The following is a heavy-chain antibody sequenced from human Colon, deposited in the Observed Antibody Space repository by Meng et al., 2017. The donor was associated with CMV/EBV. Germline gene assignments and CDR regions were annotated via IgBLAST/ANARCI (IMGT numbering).Heavy chain of an antibody. CDR3: VRDAVNLLLDH. CDR1: GYIFDNYG. CDR2: IRDADRFT. Sequence: QSETKVKKPGASVIVSCKTSGYIFDNYGISWVRQLPEQRLEWIGFIRDADRFTDYAQIFRGRVTMAADRSTTTAYMEVRGMGSEDTAIYYCVRDAVNLLLDHWGQGILVTVSS. V-gene: IGHV1-18*01. J-gene: IGHJ4*02. D-gene: IGHD4-17*01.